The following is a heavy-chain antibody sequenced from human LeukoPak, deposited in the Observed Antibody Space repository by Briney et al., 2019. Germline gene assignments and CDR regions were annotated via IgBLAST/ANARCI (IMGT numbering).Heavy chain of an antibody. CDR3: AREAVLLWFGELSPYYYYYYYMDV. V-gene: IGHV3-7*01. Sequence: PGGSLRLSCAASGFTFSSYWMSWVRQAPGKGLEWVANIKQDGSEKYYVDSVKGRFTISRDNAKNSLYLQMNSLRAEDTAVYYCAREAVLLWFGELSPYYYYYYYMDVWGKGTTVTISS. CDR1: GFTFSSYW. D-gene: IGHD3-10*01. J-gene: IGHJ6*03. CDR2: IKQDGSEK.